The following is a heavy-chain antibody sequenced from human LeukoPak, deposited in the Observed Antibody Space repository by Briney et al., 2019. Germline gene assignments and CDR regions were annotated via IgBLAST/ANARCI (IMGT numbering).Heavy chain of an antibody. Sequence: ASVKVSCKASGYTVTSYYIHWVRQAPGEGLEWMGIINPSGGSTSYAQKFQGRVTMTRNTSTSTVYMELSSLRSEDTAVYYCARIRDGYNDAYDIWGRGTMVTVPS. D-gene: IGHD5-24*01. J-gene: IGHJ3*02. CDR3: ARIRDGYNDAYDI. CDR2: INPSGGST. V-gene: IGHV1-46*01. CDR1: GYTVTSYY.